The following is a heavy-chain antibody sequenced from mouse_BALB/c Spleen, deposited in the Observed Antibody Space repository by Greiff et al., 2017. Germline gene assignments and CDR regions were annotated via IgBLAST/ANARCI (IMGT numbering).Heavy chain of an antibody. J-gene: IGHJ2*01. CDR3: ARENGYYFDY. Sequence: EVKLVESGGGLVKPGGSLKLSCAASGFTFSSYTMSWVRQTPEKRLEWVATISSGGSYTYYPDSVKGRFTISRDNAKNNLYLQMSSLKSEDTAMYYCARENGYYFDYWGQGTTLTVSS. CDR2: ISSGGSYT. V-gene: IGHV5-6-4*01. CDR1: GFTFSSYT. D-gene: IGHD1-2*01.